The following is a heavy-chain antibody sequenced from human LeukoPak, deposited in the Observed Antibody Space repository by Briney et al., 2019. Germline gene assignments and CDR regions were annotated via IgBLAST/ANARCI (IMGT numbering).Heavy chain of an antibody. Sequence: PGGSLRLSCAASGFTFSSYSMNWVRQAPGKGLEWVSSISSSSSYIYYADSVKGRFTISRDNAKNSLYLQMNSLRAEDTAVYYCARDPDSIAAAGSGAFDYWGQGTLVTVSS. J-gene: IGHJ4*02. D-gene: IGHD6-13*01. CDR1: GFTFSSYS. CDR3: ARDPDSIAAAGSGAFDY. CDR2: ISSSSSYI. V-gene: IGHV3-21*04.